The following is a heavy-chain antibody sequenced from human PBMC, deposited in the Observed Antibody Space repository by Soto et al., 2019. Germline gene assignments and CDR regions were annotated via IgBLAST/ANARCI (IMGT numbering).Heavy chain of an antibody. CDR2: INEDGSQK. CDR3: ARYSGSYAILD. J-gene: IGHJ4*02. D-gene: IGHD1-26*01. V-gene: IGHV3-7*04. Sequence: PGGSLRLSCAASGFTFTDYWMSWVRQAPGRGLEWVANINEDGSQKYYVDSVKGRSTVSRDNAKNSLSLEVNSLRGEDTAFYYCARYSGSYAILDWGQGTLVTVST. CDR1: GFTFTDYW.